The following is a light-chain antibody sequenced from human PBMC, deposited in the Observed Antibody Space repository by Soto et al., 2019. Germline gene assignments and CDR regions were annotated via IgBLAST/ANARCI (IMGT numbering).Light chain of an antibody. CDR3: SAYAGGTAFYV. CDR1: SSDVGYYNF. J-gene: IGLJ1*01. CDR2: EVT. Sequence: QSVLTQPASVSGSPGQSITISCTGTSSDVGYYNFVSWYQQHPGKAPKLIIYEVTNRPSGVSSRFSASKSGNTASLTISGLQAEDEADDHCSAYAGGTAFYVFGTGTKLTVL. V-gene: IGLV2-14*01.